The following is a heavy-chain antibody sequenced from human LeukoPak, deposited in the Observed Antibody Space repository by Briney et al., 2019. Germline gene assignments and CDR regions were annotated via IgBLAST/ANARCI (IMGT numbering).Heavy chain of an antibody. D-gene: IGHD7-27*01. CDR2: IAYDGSNK. Sequence: GGSLRLSCAASGFTFRTYCMHWVRQAPAKGLEWVAVIAYDGSNKYYADSVKGRFTISRDNSKNTLYLQMNSLRAEDTAVYYCAKEGELGNAFDIWGQGTMVTVSS. V-gene: IGHV3-30-3*01. CDR3: AKEGELGNAFDI. CDR1: GFTFRTYC. J-gene: IGHJ3*02.